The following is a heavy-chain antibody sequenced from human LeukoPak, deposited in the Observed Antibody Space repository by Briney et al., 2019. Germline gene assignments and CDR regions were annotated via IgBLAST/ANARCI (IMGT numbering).Heavy chain of an antibody. CDR2: IYYSGST. J-gene: IGHJ5*02. CDR1: GGSISSSSYY. Sequence: SETLSLTCTVSGGSISSSSYYWGWIRQPPGKGLEWIGSIYYSGSTYYNPSLKSRVTISVNTSKNQFSLKLSSVTAADTAVYYCARDHNQYYYGSGVSGGWFDPWGQGTLVTVSS. CDR3: ARDHNQYYYGSGVSGGWFDP. D-gene: IGHD3-10*01. V-gene: IGHV4-39*07.